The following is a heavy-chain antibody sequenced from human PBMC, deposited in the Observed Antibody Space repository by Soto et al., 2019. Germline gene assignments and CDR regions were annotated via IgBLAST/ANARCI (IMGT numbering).Heavy chain of an antibody. D-gene: IGHD6-19*01. Sequence: TLSLTCTVSGGSISSSSYYWGWIRQPPGKGLEWIGSIYYSGSTYYNPSLKSRVTISVDTSKNQFSLKLSSVTAADTAVYYCARLKKRLVLDYWGQGSLVTVSS. J-gene: IGHJ4*02. CDR1: GGSISSSSYY. CDR2: IYYSGST. V-gene: IGHV4-39*01. CDR3: ARLKKRLVLDY.